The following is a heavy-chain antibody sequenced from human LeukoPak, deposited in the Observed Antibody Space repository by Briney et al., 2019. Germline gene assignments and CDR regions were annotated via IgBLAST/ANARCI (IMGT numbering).Heavy chain of an antibody. V-gene: IGHV4-39*01. CDR2: IYYSGST. CDR3: ARGLVEMATRYFDL. D-gene: IGHD5-24*01. J-gene: IGHJ2*01. Sequence: SETLSLTCTVSGGSISSSSYYWGWIRQPPGKGLEWIGSIYYSGSTYYNPSLKSRVTISVDTSKNQFSLKLNSVTAADTAVYYCARGLVEMATRYFDLWGRGTLVTVSS. CDR1: GGSISSSSYY.